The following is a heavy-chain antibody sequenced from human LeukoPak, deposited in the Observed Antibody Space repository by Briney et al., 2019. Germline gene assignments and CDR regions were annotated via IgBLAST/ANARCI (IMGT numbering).Heavy chain of an antibody. CDR1: GYTFTGYY. Sequence: ASVKVSCKASGYTFTGYYMHWVRQAPGQGLEWMGCINPNSGATNYAQKFQGRVTMTRDTSISTAYMELSRLRSDDTAVYYCAVTQRDYIAAALNWFDPWGQGTLVTVSS. J-gene: IGHJ5*02. V-gene: IGHV1-2*02. CDR2: INPNSGAT. D-gene: IGHD6-13*01. CDR3: AVTQRDYIAAALNWFDP.